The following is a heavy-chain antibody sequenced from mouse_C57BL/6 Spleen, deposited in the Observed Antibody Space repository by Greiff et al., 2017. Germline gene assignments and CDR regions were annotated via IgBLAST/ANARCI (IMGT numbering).Heavy chain of an antibody. V-gene: IGHV1-64*01. Sequence: QVQLKEPGAELVKPGASVKLSCKASGYTFTSYWMHWVKQRPGQGLEWIGMIHPNSGSTNYNEKFKSKATLTVDKSSSTAYMQLSSLTSEDSAVYYCARWRNNSYYFDHWGQGTTLTVSS. CDR2: IHPNSGST. D-gene: IGHD4-1*02. CDR3: ARWRNNSYYFDH. CDR1: GYTFTSYW. J-gene: IGHJ2*01.